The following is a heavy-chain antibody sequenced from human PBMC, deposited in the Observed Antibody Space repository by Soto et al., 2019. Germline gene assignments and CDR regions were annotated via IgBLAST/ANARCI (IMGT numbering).Heavy chain of an antibody. CDR3: ARHGPGRDIVVVVQKSVAGGYDWYFDL. CDR1: GGSISSSSYY. V-gene: IGHV4-39*01. J-gene: IGHJ2*01. CDR2: IYYSGST. D-gene: IGHD2-15*01. Sequence: QLQLQESGPGLVKPSETLSLTCTVSGGSISSSSYYWGWIRQPPGKGLEWIGSIYYSGSTYYNPSLKSRVTISVDTSKNQFSLKLSSVTAADTAVYYCARHGPGRDIVVVVQKSVAGGYDWYFDLWGRGTLVTVSS.